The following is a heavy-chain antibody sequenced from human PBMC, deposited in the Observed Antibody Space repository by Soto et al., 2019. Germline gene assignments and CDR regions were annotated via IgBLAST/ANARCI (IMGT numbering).Heavy chain of an antibody. CDR2: IYYSGNT. Sequence: QVQLQESGPGLVKPSQTLSLTCTVSVDSISGGDYYCSWIRQPPGKGLGWIGYIYYSGNTYYNPSLKSRTSISVDTSQQQFSLKLSSVTAADTAVYYCAMHYDTSGGFDYCGQGTLVTVSS. V-gene: IGHV4-30-4*01. CDR3: AMHYDTSGGFDY. J-gene: IGHJ4*02. CDR1: VDSISGGDYY. D-gene: IGHD3-22*01.